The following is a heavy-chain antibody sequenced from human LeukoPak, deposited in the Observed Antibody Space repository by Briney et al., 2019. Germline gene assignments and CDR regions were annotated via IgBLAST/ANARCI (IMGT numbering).Heavy chain of an antibody. CDR3: ARAITMVRGVIISGFDY. J-gene: IGHJ4*02. Sequence: PSQTLSLTCTVSGGSIRSGSYYWSWIRQPAGKGLEWIGYIYYSGSTYYNPSLKSRVTISVDTSKNQFSLKLSSVTAADTAVYYCARAITMVRGVIISGFDYWGQGTLVTVSS. D-gene: IGHD3-10*01. CDR1: GGSIRSGSYY. V-gene: IGHV4-30-4*07. CDR2: IYYSGST.